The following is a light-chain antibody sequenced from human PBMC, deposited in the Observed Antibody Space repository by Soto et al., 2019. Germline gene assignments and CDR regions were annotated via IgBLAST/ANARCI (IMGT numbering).Light chain of an antibody. CDR2: DVY. CDR3: QAWDSSTVI. V-gene: IGLV3-21*02. CDR1: DIGSQS. J-gene: IGLJ2*01. Sequence: SYELTQSPSVSVAPGQTATISCSGHDIGSQSVHWYRQRAGQAPVLVIYDVYDRPSGIPERFSGSISATTATLTISRVEVGDEADYYCQAWDSSTVIFGGGTQLTVL.